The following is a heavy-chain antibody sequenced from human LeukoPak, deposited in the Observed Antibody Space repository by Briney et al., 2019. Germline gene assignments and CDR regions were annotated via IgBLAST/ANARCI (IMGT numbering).Heavy chain of an antibody. Sequence: PSETLSLTCTVSGGSISSYYWSWIRQPPGKGLEWIGYIYTSGSTNYNPSLKSRVTISVDTSKNQFSLKLSSVTAADTAVYYCARHNIGGHHILEWARYYYMDVWGKGTTVTVSS. V-gene: IGHV4-4*09. D-gene: IGHD3-3*01. CDR2: IYTSGST. CDR3: ARHNIGGHHILEWARYYYMDV. CDR1: GGSISSYY. J-gene: IGHJ6*03.